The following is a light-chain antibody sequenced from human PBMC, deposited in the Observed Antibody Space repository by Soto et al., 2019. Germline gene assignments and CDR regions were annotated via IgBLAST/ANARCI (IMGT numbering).Light chain of an antibody. CDR3: QQRSNWTPG. J-gene: IGKJ3*01. CDR2: DAS. Sequence: EIVLTQSPATLSLSPGERATLSCRASQSVSSYLAWYQQKPGQAPRLLIYDASNRATGIPARFSGSGSVTDFTFTISSLEPEDCAVYYCQQRSNWTPGFGPGTKVDIK. CDR1: QSVSSY. V-gene: IGKV3-11*01.